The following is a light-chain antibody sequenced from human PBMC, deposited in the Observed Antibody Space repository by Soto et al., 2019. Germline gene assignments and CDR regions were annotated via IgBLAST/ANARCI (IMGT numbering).Light chain of an antibody. CDR3: QSYDSSLSGSV. CDR1: SSNIGAGYD. J-gene: IGLJ3*02. V-gene: IGLV1-40*01. Sequence: QSVLTQPPSVSAAPGQTVTISCTGSSSNIGAGYDVHWYQQLPGTVPKLVIYGNNYRPSGVPDRFSGTKSGTSGSLAITGLQAEDEADYYCQSYDSSLSGSVFGGGTKLTVL. CDR2: GNN.